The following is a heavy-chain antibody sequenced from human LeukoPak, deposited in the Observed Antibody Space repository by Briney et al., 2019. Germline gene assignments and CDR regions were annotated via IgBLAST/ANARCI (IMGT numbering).Heavy chain of an antibody. Sequence: PGGSLRLSCAASGFTFSNAYFSWVRQAPGKGLEWVGHIKNKADGGTTDYGAPVKGRFTILRDDAQATLYLQMSSLKSEDTALYYCATGGHYFGSWGQGTLVTVSS. V-gene: IGHV3-15*01. D-gene: IGHD3-16*01. CDR2: IKNKADGGTT. J-gene: IGHJ4*02. CDR1: GFTFSNAY. CDR3: ATGGHYFGS.